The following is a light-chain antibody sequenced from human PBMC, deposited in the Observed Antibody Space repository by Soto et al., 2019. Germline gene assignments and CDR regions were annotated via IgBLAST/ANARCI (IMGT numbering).Light chain of an antibody. CDR3: QQYNNWPRT. J-gene: IGKJ1*01. Sequence: EIVVTQSPATLSLSPGERAPLSCRASQSVSSYLAWYQQKPGQAPRLLIYGASTRATGIPARFSGSGSGTEFTLTINSLQSEDFAVYYCQQYNNWPRTFGQGTKVDIK. V-gene: IGKV3-15*01. CDR2: GAS. CDR1: QSVSSY.